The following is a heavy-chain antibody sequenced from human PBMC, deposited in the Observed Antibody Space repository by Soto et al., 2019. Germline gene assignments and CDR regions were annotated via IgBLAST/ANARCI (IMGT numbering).Heavy chain of an antibody. V-gene: IGHV3-53*01. J-gene: IGHJ4*02. CDR1: GFTVSSKY. CDR3: VQTTGWPGFDF. D-gene: IGHD6-19*01. CDR2: ISGGGTT. Sequence: EVQLVESGGGLIQPGGSLRLSCAASGFTVSSKYMTWVRQAPGKGLEWVSVISGGGTTYYADSVKGRFTISRDNSKSTLYLQMNSLRAEDTAVYYCVQTTGWPGFDFWGQGTRVTVSS.